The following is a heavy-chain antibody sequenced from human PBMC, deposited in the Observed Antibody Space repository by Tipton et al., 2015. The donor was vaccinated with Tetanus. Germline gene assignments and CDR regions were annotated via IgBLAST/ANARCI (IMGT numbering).Heavy chain of an antibody. D-gene: IGHD2-15*01. Sequence: SLRLSCVASGFTFSSYAMSWVRQAPGEGLEWVAVIAFDGKNERYADSVKGRFIISRDNSKNTLYLQMNSLRPEDTAVYYCAKEFQRARIRFFDSWGQGTQVTASS. CDR3: AKEFQRARIRFFDS. J-gene: IGHJ4*02. CDR1: GFTFSSYA. CDR2: IAFDGKNE. V-gene: IGHV3-30*18.